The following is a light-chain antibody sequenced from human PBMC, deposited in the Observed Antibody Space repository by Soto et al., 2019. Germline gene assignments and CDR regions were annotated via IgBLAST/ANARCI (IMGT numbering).Light chain of an antibody. Sequence: EIVMTQSPGTVSVSQPERATLSFMASQSIITNLAWYHQKPGQAPRLLIVDASTRATGIPARFSGSGSGTDFTLTISILEPEDFAVYYCQQRSNWPITFGQGTRLEIK. CDR3: QQRSNWPIT. CDR1: QSIITN. J-gene: IGKJ5*01. V-gene: IGKV3-11*01. CDR2: DAS.